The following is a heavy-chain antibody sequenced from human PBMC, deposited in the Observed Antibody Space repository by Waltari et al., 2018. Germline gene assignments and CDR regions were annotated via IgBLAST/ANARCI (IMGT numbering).Heavy chain of an antibody. CDR1: GFTFSNAW. Sequence: EVQLVESGGGLVKPGGSLRLSCAASGFTFSNAWMSWVRQAPGKGLAWVGRIKSKTDGGTTDYAAPVKGRFTISRDDSKNTLYLQMNSLKTEDTAVYYCTTGSGVVIINPYHDAFDIWGQGTMVTVSS. J-gene: IGHJ3*02. V-gene: IGHV3-15*01. D-gene: IGHD3-3*01. CDR3: TTGSGVVIINPYHDAFDI. CDR2: IKSKTDGGTT.